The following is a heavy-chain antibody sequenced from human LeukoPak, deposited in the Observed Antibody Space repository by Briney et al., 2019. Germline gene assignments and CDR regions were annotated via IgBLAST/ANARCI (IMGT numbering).Heavy chain of an antibody. CDR3: ARGSGTGRPNFDY. CDR2: VYYSGST. V-gene: IGHV4-59*01. J-gene: IGHJ4*02. D-gene: IGHD1/OR15-1a*01. CDR1: GGAISSYC. Sequence: KPSETLSLTCTVSGGAISSYCWSWIRQPPGKGLEWIGYVYYSGSTNYNPSLNSRVTISIDMSKNQFSLSLNSVTAADTAVYFCARGSGTGRPNFDYWGQGTLVTVSS.